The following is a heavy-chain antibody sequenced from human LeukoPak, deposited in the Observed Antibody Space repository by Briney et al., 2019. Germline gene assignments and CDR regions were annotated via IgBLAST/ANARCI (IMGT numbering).Heavy chain of an antibody. CDR2: INPSGGST. J-gene: IGHJ4*02. Sequence: ASVKVSCKASGYTFTSYYMHWVRQAPGQGLEWMGIINPSGGSTSYAQKFQGRVTMTSDTSTSTVYMELSSLRSEDTAVYYCARESYDILTGYWGFDYWGQGTLVTVSS. V-gene: IGHV1-46*01. D-gene: IGHD3-9*01. CDR3: ARESYDILTGYWGFDY. CDR1: GYTFTSYY.